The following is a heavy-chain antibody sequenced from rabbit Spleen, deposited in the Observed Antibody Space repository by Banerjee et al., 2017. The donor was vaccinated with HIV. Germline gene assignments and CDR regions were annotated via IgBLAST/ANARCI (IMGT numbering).Heavy chain of an antibody. CDR3: ARDSGSSFSSYGMDL. D-gene: IGHD8-1*01. J-gene: IGHJ6*01. Sequence: QSLEESGGDLVKPGASLTLTCTASGVSFSSNYYMCWVRQAPGKGLEWIAGIDTGSSGFTYFASWAKGRFTISKTSSTTVTLQMTSLTAADTATYFCARDSGSSFSSYGMDLWGQGTLVTVS. CDR2: IDTGSSGFT. V-gene: IGHV1S40*01. CDR1: GVSFSSNYY.